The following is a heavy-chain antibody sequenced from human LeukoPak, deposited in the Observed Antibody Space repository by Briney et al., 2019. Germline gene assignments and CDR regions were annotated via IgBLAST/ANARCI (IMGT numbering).Heavy chain of an antibody. Sequence: ASVKVSCKASGYTFTNNYLHWVRQAPGQGLEWMGMIYPRDGSTSYAQNFQGGVTVTRDTSTTTVHMELRGLRSEDTAVYYCARDQEDFDYWGQGTVVTVSS. V-gene: IGHV1-46*01. CDR2: IYPRDGST. CDR3: ARDQEDFDY. J-gene: IGHJ4*02. CDR1: GYTFTNNY.